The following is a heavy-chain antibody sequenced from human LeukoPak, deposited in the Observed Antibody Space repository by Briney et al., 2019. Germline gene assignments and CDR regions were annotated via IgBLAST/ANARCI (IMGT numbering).Heavy chain of an antibody. J-gene: IGHJ4*02. CDR1: GGSISSSSYH. V-gene: IGHV4-39*01. Sequence: SETLSLTCTVSGGSISSSSYHWGWIRQPPGKGLERIGRMYYSGSTYYNPSLKSRVTISVDTSKNQFSLKLSSVTAADTAVYYCARLEGILTGYYNRGSAAIFDYWGQGTLVTVSS. D-gene: IGHD3-9*01. CDR3: ARLEGILTGYYNRGSAAIFDY. CDR2: MYYSGST.